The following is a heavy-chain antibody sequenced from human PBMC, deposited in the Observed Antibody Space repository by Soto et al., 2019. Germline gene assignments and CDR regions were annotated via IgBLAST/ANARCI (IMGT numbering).Heavy chain of an antibody. V-gene: IGHV6-1*01. CDR2: TYYRSRWYN. CDR1: GDSVSSNSAA. J-gene: IGHJ6*03. Sequence: SQTLSLTCAISGDSVSSNSAAWNWIRQSPSGGLEWLGRTYYRSRWYNDYAVSVRSRITINPDTSKNQFSLHLNSVTPEGTAVYYCAGTTSLQWYYMDVWGKGTTVTV. CDR3: AGTTSLQWYYMDV. D-gene: IGHD1-7*01.